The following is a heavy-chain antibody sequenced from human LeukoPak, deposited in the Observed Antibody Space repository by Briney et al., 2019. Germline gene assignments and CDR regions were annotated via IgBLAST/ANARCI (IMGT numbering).Heavy chain of an antibody. CDR2: INHSGGST. Sequence: ASVKVSCKASGYTFTSYYMHWVRQAPGQVLEWMGIINHSGGSTSYAQKFQGRVTMTRDTSTSTVYMELSSLRSEDTAVYYCARGLIGIARPHITPMDVWGKGTTVTISS. J-gene: IGHJ6*03. CDR1: GYTFTSYY. D-gene: IGHD6-13*01. CDR3: ARGLIGIARPHITPMDV. V-gene: IGHV1-46*01.